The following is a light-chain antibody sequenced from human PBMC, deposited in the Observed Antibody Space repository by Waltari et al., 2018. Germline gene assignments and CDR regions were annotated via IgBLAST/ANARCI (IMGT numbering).Light chain of an antibody. V-gene: IGKV1-39*01. Sequence: DIQMTQSPSSLSASVGDRVTITCRASQSISSYLNWYQQKPGKAPKLLIYAASSLQSGVPSRFSGSGSGTDFTITISSLQPEDFATYYCQQSYSTPPNFGQGTRLEIK. CDR1: QSISSY. CDR2: AAS. J-gene: IGKJ5*01. CDR3: QQSYSTPPN.